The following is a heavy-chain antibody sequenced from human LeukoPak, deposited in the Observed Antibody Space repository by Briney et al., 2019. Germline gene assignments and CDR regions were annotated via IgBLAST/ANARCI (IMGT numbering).Heavy chain of an antibody. J-gene: IGHJ4*02. CDR3: ARIDPFSGSREPFDY. V-gene: IGHV2-70*11. CDR1: GFSLSTSGMC. D-gene: IGHD1-26*01. CDR2: IDWDDDK. Sequence: SGPTLVNPTQTLTLTCTFSGFSLSTSGMCVSWIRQPPGKALEWLARIDWDDDKYYNTSLKTRLTISKDTSKNQVVLTMTNMDPVDTATYYCARIDPFSGSREPFDYWGQGTLVTVSS.